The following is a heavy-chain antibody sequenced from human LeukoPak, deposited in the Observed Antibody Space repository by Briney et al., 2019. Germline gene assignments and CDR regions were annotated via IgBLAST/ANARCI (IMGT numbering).Heavy chain of an antibody. CDR3: ARDLNDYVWGSYRIC. CDR2: ISHDGSNE. V-gene: IGHV3-30*14. D-gene: IGHD3-16*02. Sequence: GSLRLSCAASGFTFTNYAMHWVRQAPGKGLEWVAVISHDGSNEYYADSVKGRFTISRDNSKNTLYLQMNSLRAEDTAVYYCARDLNDYVWGSYRICWGQGTLVTVSS. J-gene: IGHJ4*02. CDR1: GFTFTNYA.